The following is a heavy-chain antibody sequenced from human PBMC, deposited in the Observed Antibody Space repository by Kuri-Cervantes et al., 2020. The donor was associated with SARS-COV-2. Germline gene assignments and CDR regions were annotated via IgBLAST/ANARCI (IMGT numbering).Heavy chain of an antibody. CDR1: GFTFSSYG. J-gene: IGHJ6*02. CDR2: IWYDGSNK. CDR3: ARSHKDIVVVPAARGYYYGMDV. D-gene: IGHD2-2*01. V-gene: IGHV3-33*01. Sequence: GGSLRLSCAASGFTFSSYGMHWVRQAPGKGPEWVAVIWYDGSNKYYADSVKGRFTISRDNSKNTLYLQMNSLRAEDTAVYYCARSHKDIVVVPAARGYYYGMDVWGQGTTVTVSS.